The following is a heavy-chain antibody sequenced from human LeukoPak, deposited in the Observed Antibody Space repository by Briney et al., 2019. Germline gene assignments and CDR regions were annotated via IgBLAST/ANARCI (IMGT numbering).Heavy chain of an antibody. Sequence: SGPALVKPTQTLTLTCTFSGFSLSTSGMRVSWIRQPPGKALEWLARIDWDDDKFYSTSLKTRLTISKDTSKNQVVLTMTSMDPVDTATYYCARSRYCSSTTCYGGYDYSGQGTLVTVSS. D-gene: IGHD2-2*01. CDR3: ARSRYCSSTTCYGGYDY. CDR1: GFSLSTSGMR. CDR2: IDWDDDK. V-gene: IGHV2-70*04. J-gene: IGHJ4*02.